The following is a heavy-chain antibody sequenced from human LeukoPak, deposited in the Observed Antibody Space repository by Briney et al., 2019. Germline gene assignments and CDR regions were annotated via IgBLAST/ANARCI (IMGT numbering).Heavy chain of an antibody. Sequence: SVKVSCKASGGTFSSYAISWVRQALGQGLEWMGGIIPIFGTANYAQKFQGRVTITADESTSTAYMELSSLRSEDTAVYYCARDLFPYYDFWSGYGGGYYYYGMDVWGQGTTVTVSS. D-gene: IGHD3-3*01. CDR1: GGTFSSYA. V-gene: IGHV1-69*13. CDR2: IIPIFGTA. J-gene: IGHJ6*02. CDR3: ARDLFPYYDFWSGYGGGYYYYGMDV.